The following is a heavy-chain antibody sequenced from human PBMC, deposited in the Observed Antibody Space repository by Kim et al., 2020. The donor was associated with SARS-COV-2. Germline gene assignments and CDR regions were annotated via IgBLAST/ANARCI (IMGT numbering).Heavy chain of an antibody. D-gene: IGHD4-17*01. V-gene: IGHV3-53*01. Sequence: ADSINGRHTITKENSKNTLYLQVNSLRAEDAAVYCCARQRDGDYARWFDPWGQGTLVTVSS. CDR3: ARQRDGDYARWFDP. J-gene: IGHJ5*02.